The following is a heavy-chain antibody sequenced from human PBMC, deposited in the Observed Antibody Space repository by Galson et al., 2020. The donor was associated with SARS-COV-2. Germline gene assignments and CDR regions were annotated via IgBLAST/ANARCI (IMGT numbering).Heavy chain of an antibody. CDR1: GDSISSGAYY. CDR3: ARALRASSSAVYYYYMDV. D-gene: IGHD2-2*01. V-gene: IGHV4-61*02. J-gene: IGHJ6*03. Sequence: SETLSLTCTVSGDSISSGAYYWSWIRQPAGKGLEWIGRVYTSGSTNYNPSLKSRVTMSVDTSKNQFSLRLSSVTAADTAVYYCARALRASSSAVYYYYMDVWGKGTTVTISS. CDR2: VYTSGST.